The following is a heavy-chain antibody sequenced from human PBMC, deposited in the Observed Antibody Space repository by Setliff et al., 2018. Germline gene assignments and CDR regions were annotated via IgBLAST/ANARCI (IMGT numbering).Heavy chain of an antibody. V-gene: IGHV1-3*01. Sequence: ASVKVSCKASGYTFTSYAMHWVRQAPGQRLEWMGWINAGNGNTKYSQKFQGRVTITRDTSASTAYMELSSLRSEDTAVYYCAREFTWYYNFWSAHRYYMDVWGKGTTVTVSS. J-gene: IGHJ6*03. CDR2: INAGNGNT. CDR1: GYTFTSYA. CDR3: AREFTWYYNFWSAHRYYMDV. D-gene: IGHD3-3*01.